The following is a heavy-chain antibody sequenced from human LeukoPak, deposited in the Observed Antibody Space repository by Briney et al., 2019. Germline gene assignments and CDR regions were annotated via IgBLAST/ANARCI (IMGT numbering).Heavy chain of an antibody. J-gene: IGHJ4*02. V-gene: IGHV3-74*01. CDR1: GFTFSRTW. Sequence: GGSLRLSCGASGFTFSRTWMHWVRQAPGKGLVCVSRINSDGTSTVYADSVKGRSTISRDNAKNTVYLQMSGLGVDDTAVYYCARDNYYSIDYWGQGTLVTVSS. CDR3: ARDNYYSIDY. CDR2: INSDGTST. D-gene: IGHD1-26*01.